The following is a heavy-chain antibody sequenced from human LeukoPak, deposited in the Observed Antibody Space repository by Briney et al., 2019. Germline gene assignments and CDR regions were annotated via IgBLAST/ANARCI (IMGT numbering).Heavy chain of an antibody. CDR2: VYYNGNN. Sequence: SQTPSLTCTVSGGSIIVHYWNWVRHPPGKGLEWLGYVYYNGNNRYNPSLKSRATIAVDTSNNQFSLILSSVTAADTAVYYRAREVPGAGHLDKWGQGTLVPVSS. CDR3: AREVPGAGHLDK. J-gene: IGHJ4*02. D-gene: IGHD1-26*01. V-gene: IGHV4-59*11. CDR1: GGSIIVHY.